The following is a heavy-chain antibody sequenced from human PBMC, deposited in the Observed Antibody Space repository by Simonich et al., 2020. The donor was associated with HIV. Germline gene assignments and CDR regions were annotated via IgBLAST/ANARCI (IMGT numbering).Heavy chain of an antibody. D-gene: IGHD4-17*01. CDR2: INHSGST. V-gene: IGHV4-34*01. CDR1: GGSFSGYY. Sequence: HVQLQQWGAGLLKPSETLSLTCAVYGGSFSGYYWSWIRQPPGKGLEWIGEINHSGSTNHNPSRKSRVTISVDTSKNQFSLKLSSVTAADTAVYYCARRHPTTVTTPYFDYWGQGTLVTVSS. J-gene: IGHJ4*02. CDR3: ARRHPTTVTTPYFDY.